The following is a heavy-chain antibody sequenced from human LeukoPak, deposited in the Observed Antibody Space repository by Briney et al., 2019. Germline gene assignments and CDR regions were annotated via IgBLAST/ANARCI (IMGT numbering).Heavy chain of an antibody. Sequence: SETLSLTCTVSGGSISSYYWSWIRQSPGKGLEWIGYLYHSGTPRYNPSLKSPVTISADTSKNQFFLNLNSTTAADTAVYYCARRRGWKQQLVYFDYWGQGTLATVSS. J-gene: IGHJ4*02. V-gene: IGHV4-59*08. D-gene: IGHD6-13*01. CDR1: GGSISSYY. CDR3: ARRRGWKQQLVYFDY. CDR2: LYHSGTP.